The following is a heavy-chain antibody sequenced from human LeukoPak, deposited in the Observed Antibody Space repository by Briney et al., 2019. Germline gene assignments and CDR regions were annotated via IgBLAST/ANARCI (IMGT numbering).Heavy chain of an antibody. CDR2: IKSKIDGGTT. CDR1: GFTFANAW. V-gene: IGHV3-15*01. CDR3: ATMAHSSSLDY. J-gene: IGHJ4*02. Sequence: GGSLRLSCAASGFTFANAWMSWVRQAPGKGLEWVGRIKSKIDGGTTDYAAPVKGRFTISRDDSKNTVYLQMNSLKTEDTAVYYCATMAHSSSLDYWGQGTLVTASS. D-gene: IGHD6-6*01.